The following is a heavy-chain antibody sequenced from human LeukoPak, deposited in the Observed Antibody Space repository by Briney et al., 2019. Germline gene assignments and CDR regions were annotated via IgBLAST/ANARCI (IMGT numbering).Heavy chain of an antibody. Sequence: LETLSLTCTVSGGSISSYYWSWIRQPPGKGLEWIGYIYYSGSTNYNPSLKCRVTISVDTSKNQFSLKLSSVTAADTAVYYCATGPSPRMLFDIWGQGTMVTVSS. V-gene: IGHV4-59*01. D-gene: IGHD1-14*01. J-gene: IGHJ3*02. CDR3: ATGPSPRMLFDI. CDR2: IYYSGST. CDR1: GGSISSYY.